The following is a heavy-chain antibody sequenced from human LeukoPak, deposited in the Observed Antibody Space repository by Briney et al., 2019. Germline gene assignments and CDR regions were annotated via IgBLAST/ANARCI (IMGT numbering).Heavy chain of an antibody. J-gene: IGHJ4*02. D-gene: IGHD3-22*01. CDR3: ARDSSGYQGFDY. Sequence: SQTLSLTCTVSGGSISSGDYYWSWVRQSPGKGLEWIGYIYYSGSTYYNPSLKSRFTISVDTSKNQFSLKLSSVTAADTAVYYCARDSSGYQGFDYWGQGTLVTVSS. CDR1: GGSISSGDYY. CDR2: IYYSGST. V-gene: IGHV4-30-4*01.